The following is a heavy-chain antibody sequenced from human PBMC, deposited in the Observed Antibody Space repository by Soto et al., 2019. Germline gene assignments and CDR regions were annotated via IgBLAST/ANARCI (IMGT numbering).Heavy chain of an antibody. V-gene: IGHV4-34*01. CDR3: AREGRYYASGRFWWFDP. CDR1: GGSFSDYY. CDR2: INHSGST. Sequence: SETLSLTCAVYGGSFSDYYWSWIRQPPGKGLEWIGEINHSGSTNYNPSLKSRVTISVDTSKNQFSLKLSSVTAADAAVYYCAREGRYYASGRFWWFDPWGQGTLVTVSS. D-gene: IGHD3-10*01. J-gene: IGHJ5*02.